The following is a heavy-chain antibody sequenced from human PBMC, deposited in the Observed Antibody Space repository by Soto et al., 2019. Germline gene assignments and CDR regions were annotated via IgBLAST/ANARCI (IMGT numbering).Heavy chain of an antibody. Sequence: EVQLLESGGGLVQPGGSLRLSCAASGFTFSTYAMSWVRQAPGKGLEWVSTITASGGGTYYADSLQGRFTISRDNSKYIVYLQLNSLSAEATAVYYCERRTLIAAVCGPWGQGTLVTVCS. CDR1: GFTFSTYA. J-gene: IGHJ5*02. D-gene: IGHD6-13*01. V-gene: IGHV3-23*01. CDR3: ERRTLIAAVCGP. CDR2: ITASGGGT.